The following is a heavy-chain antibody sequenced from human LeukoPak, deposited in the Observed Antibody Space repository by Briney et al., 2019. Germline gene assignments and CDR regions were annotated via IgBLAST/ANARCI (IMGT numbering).Heavy chain of an antibody. D-gene: IGHD6-19*01. J-gene: IGHJ5*02. CDR3: VRAVGAVAGPGDWFDP. CDR1: GGSITTSSFY. CDR2: FYYTGDT. V-gene: IGHV4-39*01. Sequence: SETLSLTCNVSGGSITTSSFYWGWIRQTPGKGLEWIGTFYYTGDTYYNRSLKSRATIAVDTSKDQFFLALSSVTAAVTAVYYCVRAVGAVAGPGDWFDPWGPGTLVTVSS.